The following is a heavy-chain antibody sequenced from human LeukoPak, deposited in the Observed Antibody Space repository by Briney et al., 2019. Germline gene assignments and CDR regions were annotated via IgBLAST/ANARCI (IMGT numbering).Heavy chain of an antibody. D-gene: IGHD4-23*01. CDR1: GSTFTSYG. CDR3: ARDYGGNSYYFDY. CDR2: IWYDGSNQ. J-gene: IGHJ4*02. Sequence: PGGSLRLSCAASGSTFTSYGMHWVRQAPGKGLEWVALIWYDGSNQYYADSVKGRFTISRDNSKNTLYLQMNSLRAEGTSVYYCARDYGGNSYYFDYWGQGTLVTVSS. V-gene: IGHV3-33*01.